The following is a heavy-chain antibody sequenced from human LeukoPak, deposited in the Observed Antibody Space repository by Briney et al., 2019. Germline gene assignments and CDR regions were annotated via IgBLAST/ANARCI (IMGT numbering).Heavy chain of an antibody. J-gene: IGHJ3*02. Sequence: GGSLRLSCAASGFTFSSYEMNWVRQAPGKGLEWVSYISSSGSTIYHADSVKGRFTISRDNAKNSLYLQMNSLRAEDTAVYYCARATLTHYYDSSGYWVRRSGEDAFDIWGQGTMVTVSS. D-gene: IGHD3-22*01. CDR1: GFTFSSYE. CDR2: ISSSGSTI. CDR3: ARATLTHYYDSSGYWVRRSGEDAFDI. V-gene: IGHV3-48*03.